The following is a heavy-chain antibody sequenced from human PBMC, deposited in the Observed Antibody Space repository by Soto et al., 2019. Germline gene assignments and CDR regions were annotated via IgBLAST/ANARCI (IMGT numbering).Heavy chain of an antibody. J-gene: IGHJ6*02. D-gene: IGHD2-15*01. CDR3: ARDTRDIVVVVAGVYYYYGMDV. CDR1: GGTFSSYA. CDR2: IIPIFGTA. Sequence: RASVKVSCKASGGTFSSYAISWVRQAPGQGLEWMGGIIPIFGTANYAQKFQGRVTITADKSTSTAYMELSSLRSEDTAVYYCARDTRDIVVVVAGVYYYYGMDVWGQGTTVTVSS. V-gene: IGHV1-69*06.